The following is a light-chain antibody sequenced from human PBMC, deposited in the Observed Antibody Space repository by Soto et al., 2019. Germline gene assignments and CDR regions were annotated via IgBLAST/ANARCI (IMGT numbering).Light chain of an antibody. V-gene: IGKV3-11*01. J-gene: IGKJ1*01. CDR1: QSISGY. CDR2: DAS. Sequence: EIVLTQSPATLSLSPGERATLSCRASQSISGYLAWYQQKPGQAPRLLIYDASSRAIGIPARFRGSGSGTDFTLTISSLEPEDFAVYYCQQRSNWPRTFGQGTKVDIK. CDR3: QQRSNWPRT.